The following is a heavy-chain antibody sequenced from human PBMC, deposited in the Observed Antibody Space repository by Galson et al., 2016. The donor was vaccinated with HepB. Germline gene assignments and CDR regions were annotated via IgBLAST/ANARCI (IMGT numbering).Heavy chain of an antibody. CDR2: IDWDEDK. CDR1: GFSLSTSGMC. CDR3: ARMKNYYDGMDV. Sequence: PALVKPTQTLTLTCTFSGFSLSTSGMCVSWIRQPPGKALEWLALIDWDEDKYYSTSLKTRLTISKDTSKNQVVLTMTNLDPVDTATYYCARMKNYYDGMDVWGQGTTVTVSS. V-gene: IGHV2-70*01. J-gene: IGHJ6*02.